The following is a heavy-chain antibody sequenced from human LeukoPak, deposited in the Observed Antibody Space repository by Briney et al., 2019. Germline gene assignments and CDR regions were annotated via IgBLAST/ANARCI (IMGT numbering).Heavy chain of an antibody. J-gene: IGHJ6*02. CDR1: GGTFSSYA. D-gene: IGHD6-13*01. Sequence: GASVKVSCKASGGTFSSYAISWVRQAPGQGLEWMGGIIPIFGTANYAQKFQGRVTITADESTSTAYTELSSLRSEDTAVYYCAKSSLRYSSSLGDYYYGMDVWGQGTTVTVSS. CDR2: IIPIFGTA. V-gene: IGHV1-69*13. CDR3: AKSSLRYSSSLGDYYYGMDV.